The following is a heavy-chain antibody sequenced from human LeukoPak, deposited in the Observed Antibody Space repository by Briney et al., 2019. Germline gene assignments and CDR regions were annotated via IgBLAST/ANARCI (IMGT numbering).Heavy chain of an antibody. CDR2: MNPNSGNT. V-gene: IGHV1-8*03. J-gene: IGHJ6*03. D-gene: IGHD3-16*02. CDR1: GYTFTSYD. CDR3: ARGRPGRLGGLSLTYYYYYMDV. Sequence: ASVKVSCKASGYTFTSYDINWVRQATGQGLEWMGWMNPNSGNTGYAQKFQGRVTITRNTSISTAYMELSSLRSEDTAVYYCARGRPGRLGGLSLTYYYYYMDVWGKGTTVTVSS.